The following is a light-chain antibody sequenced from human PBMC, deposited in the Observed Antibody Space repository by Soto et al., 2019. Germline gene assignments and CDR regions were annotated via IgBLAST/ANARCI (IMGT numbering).Light chain of an antibody. CDR2: DVS. J-gene: IGLJ1*01. CDR1: SIDVGAYNL. Sequence: QSVPNQPPPASRSPGQSVTISCPGNSIDVGAYNLVSWYQQRPGKAPKLMIYDVSARPSGVPDRFSGSKSGNTASLTVSGLQAEDEADYFCSSYAGTHLVVATGTKVTVL. CDR3: SSYAGTHLV. V-gene: IGLV2-8*01.